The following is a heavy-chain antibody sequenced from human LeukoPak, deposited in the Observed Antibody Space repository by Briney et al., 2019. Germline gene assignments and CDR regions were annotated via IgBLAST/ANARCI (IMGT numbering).Heavy chain of an antibody. CDR3: AKTPQIASSWEYYFDY. CDR2: ISGSGGST. J-gene: IGHJ4*02. CDR1: GFTFSSYW. D-gene: IGHD6-13*01. V-gene: IGHV3-23*01. Sequence: GGSLRLSCAASGFTFSSYWMSWVRQAPGKGLEWVSAISGSGGSTYYADSVKGRFTISRDNSKNTLYLQMNSLRAEDTAVYYCAKTPQIASSWEYYFDYWGQGTLVTVSS.